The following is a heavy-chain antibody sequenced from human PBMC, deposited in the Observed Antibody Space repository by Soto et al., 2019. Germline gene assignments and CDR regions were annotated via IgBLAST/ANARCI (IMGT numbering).Heavy chain of an antibody. CDR1: GYSXSXXXX. Sequence: QVQLQESGPGLVKPSDTLSLTCAVSGYSXSXXXXXXXXXQPXXKGLEWIGYIYYSGTTYYNPSLKSXXXXXXXXXXXXXXXXXXXXXXXXXXXYXXXXXXXXGPIDYWGQGTLVTVSS. CDR3: XXXXXXGPIDY. CDR2: IYYSGTT. J-gene: IGHJ4*02. V-gene: IGHV4-28*01.